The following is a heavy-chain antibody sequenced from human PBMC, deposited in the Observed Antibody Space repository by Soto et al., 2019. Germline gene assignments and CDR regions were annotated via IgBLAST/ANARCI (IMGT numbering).Heavy chain of an antibody. Sequence: XETLELTCTVSGASISNYYGSWVRQPPGKGLEWIAYIHYNGNTNYNPSLTSRVTMSLDTSKNQFSLKLLSVTAADTAVYYCASLTCQRSSESCTSCCDFGQWGQGTLVTVSS. CDR1: GASISNYY. CDR2: IHYNGNT. CDR3: ASLTCQRSSESCTSCCDFGQ. V-gene: IGHV4-59*01. J-gene: IGHJ4*02. D-gene: IGHD2-2*01.